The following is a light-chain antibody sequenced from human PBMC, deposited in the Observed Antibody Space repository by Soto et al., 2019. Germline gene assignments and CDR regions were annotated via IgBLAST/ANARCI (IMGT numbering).Light chain of an antibody. CDR3: QQYGSLSWT. CDR1: QNVDSNY. Sequence: EIVLTQSPGTLSLSPGERATLSCRASQNVDSNYLAWYQQKPGQAPRIIIFGASGRATGIPDRFSGSGSATDFTLTISRLEPEDFAVYYCQQYGSLSWTFGQGTKVDIK. CDR2: GAS. V-gene: IGKV3-20*01. J-gene: IGKJ1*01.